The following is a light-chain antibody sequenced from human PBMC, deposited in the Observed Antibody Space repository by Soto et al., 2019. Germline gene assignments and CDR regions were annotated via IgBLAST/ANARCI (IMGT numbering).Light chain of an antibody. CDR1: SSDIGSYNR. CDR2: EDT. V-gene: IGLV2-23*02. CDR3: CSYAGPTIFVV. J-gene: IGLJ2*01. Sequence: QLVLTQPASVSGSPGQSITISCTGTSSDIGSYNRVSWYQQHPGKAPKLMIYEDTQRPSRVSNRFSGSKSGNTASLTITGHQAEDEADYYCCSYAGPTIFVVFGGGTKLTVL.